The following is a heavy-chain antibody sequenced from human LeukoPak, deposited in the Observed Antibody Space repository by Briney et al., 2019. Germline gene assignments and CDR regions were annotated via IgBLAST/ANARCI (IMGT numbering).Heavy chain of an antibody. CDR2: INPNSGGT. D-gene: IGHD2-2*01. CDR3: ATYQPPYYYYYYMDV. J-gene: IGHJ6*03. CDR1: GYTFTGYY. V-gene: IGHV1-2*06. Sequence: GASVKVSCKASGYTFTGYYMHWVRQAPGQGLEWMGRINPNSGGTNYAQKFQGRVTMTEDTSTDTAYMELSSLRSEDTAVYYCATYQPPYYYYYYMDVWGKGTTVTVSS.